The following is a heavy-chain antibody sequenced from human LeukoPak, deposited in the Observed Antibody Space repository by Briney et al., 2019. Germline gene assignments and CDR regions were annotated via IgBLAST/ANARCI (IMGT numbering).Heavy chain of an antibody. Sequence: GGSLRLSCVASGFTFSNYAMHWVRQAPGTGLEWVALISYEGSSKYYADSVKGRFTISRDNSKNTLYLQMNSLRAEDTAVYYCAREYCSSTSCLFDYWGQGTLVTVSS. D-gene: IGHD2-2*01. CDR2: ISYEGSSK. CDR1: GFTFSNYA. V-gene: IGHV3-30-3*01. CDR3: AREYCSSTSCLFDY. J-gene: IGHJ4*02.